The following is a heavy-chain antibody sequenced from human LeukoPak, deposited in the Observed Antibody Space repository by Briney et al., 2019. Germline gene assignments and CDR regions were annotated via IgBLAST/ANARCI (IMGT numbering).Heavy chain of an antibody. CDR2: IYYSGTT. Sequence: PSETLSLTCTVSGGSVSCGTYYWAWIRQPPGKGLQWIGSIYYSGTTYYNPSLKSRVTISVDTSKNQFSLKLNSVTAADTAMYHCARHGHHGDYDFWGQGTLVTVSS. V-gene: IGHV4-39*01. D-gene: IGHD4-17*01. CDR1: GGSVSCGTYY. CDR3: ARHGHHGDYDF. J-gene: IGHJ4*02.